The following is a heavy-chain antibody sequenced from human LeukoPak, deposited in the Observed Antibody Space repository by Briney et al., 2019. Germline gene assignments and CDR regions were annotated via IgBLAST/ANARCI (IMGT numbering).Heavy chain of an antibody. CDR1: GYTFTGYY. D-gene: IGHD2-2*01. J-gene: IGHJ5*02. CDR3: ARDKGGVVPAAIFFDP. Sequence: ASVKVSCKASGYTFTGYYMHWVRQAPGQGLEWMGWINPNSGGTNYAQKLQGRVTMTRDTSISTAYMELSRLRSDDTAVYYCARDKGGVVPAAIFFDPWGQGTLVTVSS. V-gene: IGHV1-2*02. CDR2: INPNSGGT.